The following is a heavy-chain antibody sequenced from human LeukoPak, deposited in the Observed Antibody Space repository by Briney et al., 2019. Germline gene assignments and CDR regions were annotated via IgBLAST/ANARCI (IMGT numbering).Heavy chain of an antibody. CDR3: AQHGSGSFDY. J-gene: IGHJ4*02. CDR2: ITPILGIA. CDR1: GGTFSSYA. V-gene: IGHV1-69*04. D-gene: IGHD3-10*01. Sequence: RASVKVSCKASGGTFSSYAISWVRQAPGQGLEWMGRITPILGIANYAQKFQGRVTITADKSTSTAYMELSSLRSEDTAVYYCAQHGSGSFDYWGQGTLVTVSS.